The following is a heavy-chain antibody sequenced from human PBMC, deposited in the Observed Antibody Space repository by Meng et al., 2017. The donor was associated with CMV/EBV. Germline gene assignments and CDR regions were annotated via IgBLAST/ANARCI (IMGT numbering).Heavy chain of an antibody. CDR1: GFTFSSYG. CDR2: ISYDGNKK. Sequence: GGSLRLSCAASGFTFSSYGMHWVRQAPGKGLEWVAFISYDGNKKKYAGSVTGRFTISRDTPKDTLYLEVKSLKTDDTAIYYCARDKGTGAFDYWGQGSLVTVSS. J-gene: IGHJ4*02. V-gene: IGHV3-30*03. CDR3: ARDKGTGAFDY. D-gene: IGHD3/OR15-3a*01.